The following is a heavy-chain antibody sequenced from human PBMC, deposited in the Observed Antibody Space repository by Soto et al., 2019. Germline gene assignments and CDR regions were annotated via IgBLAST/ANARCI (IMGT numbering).Heavy chain of an antibody. D-gene: IGHD3-10*01. CDR3: ARAQPITMVRGVRIDY. Sequence: QVQLQESGPGLVKPSQTLSLTCTVSGGSISSGGYYWSWIRQHPGKGLEWIGYIYYSGSTYYNPSLKSRVTIAVDTSKNQFSLKLSSVTAADTAVYYCARAQPITMVRGVRIDYWGQGTLVTVSS. CDR2: IYYSGST. J-gene: IGHJ4*02. CDR1: GGSISSGGYY. V-gene: IGHV4-31*03.